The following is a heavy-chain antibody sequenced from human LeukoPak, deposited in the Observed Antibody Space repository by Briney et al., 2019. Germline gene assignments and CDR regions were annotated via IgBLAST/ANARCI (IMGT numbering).Heavy chain of an antibody. Sequence: SETLSLTCAVYGGSFSGYYWSWLRQPPGKGLEWIGEINHSGTTNYNPSLKGRVTISVDTSKNQFSLKLSSVTAADTAAYYCARTHSSSVDYWGQGTLVTVSS. CDR3: ARTHSSSVDY. CDR1: GGSFSGYY. V-gene: IGHV4-34*01. CDR2: INHSGTT. D-gene: IGHD6-6*01. J-gene: IGHJ4*02.